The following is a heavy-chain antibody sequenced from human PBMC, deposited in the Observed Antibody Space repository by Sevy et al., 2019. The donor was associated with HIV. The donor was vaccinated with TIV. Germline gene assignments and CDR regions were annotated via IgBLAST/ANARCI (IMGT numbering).Heavy chain of an antibody. J-gene: IGHJ4*02. CDR2: FSFGCGKI. D-gene: IGHD2-2*01. Sequence: GSLRLSCAASGFTYSSDAMSWVRQAPGKGLEWVSTFSFGCGKINYADSVKGRFTISRDNSKNTLYLQMNSLRAEDTAVYYCAREGCSKPHDYWGQGTLVTVSS. V-gene: IGHV3-23*01. CDR1: GFTYSSDA. CDR3: AREGCSKPHDY.